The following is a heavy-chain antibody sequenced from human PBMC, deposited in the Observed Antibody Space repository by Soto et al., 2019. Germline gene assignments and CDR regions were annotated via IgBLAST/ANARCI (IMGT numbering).Heavy chain of an antibody. V-gene: IGHV1-2*02. CDR3: AKGGSSWTEWFDP. CDR1: GYPLTAKY. CDR2: INPSSGGT. D-gene: IGHD6-13*01. Sequence: ASVKVSCKASGYPLTAKYLHWVRQAPGQGLEWMGWINPSSGGTKEAQKFRGRVTMARDTSISAAYMELSRLTSDDTAVYYCAKGGSSWTEWFDPWGQGTLVTVSS. J-gene: IGHJ5*02.